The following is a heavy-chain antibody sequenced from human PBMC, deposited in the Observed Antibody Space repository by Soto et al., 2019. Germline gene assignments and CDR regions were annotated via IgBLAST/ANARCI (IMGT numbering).Heavy chain of an antibody. Sequence: QTGGSLRLSCAASGFTFSSYGMHWVRQAPGKGLEWVAVIWYDGSNKYYADSVKGRFTISRDNSKNTLYLQMNGLRAEDTAVYYCARTLYYDFWSGYYYWGQGTLVTVSS. CDR3: ARTLYYDFWSGYYY. V-gene: IGHV3-33*01. J-gene: IGHJ4*02. D-gene: IGHD3-3*01. CDR2: IWYDGSNK. CDR1: GFTFSSYG.